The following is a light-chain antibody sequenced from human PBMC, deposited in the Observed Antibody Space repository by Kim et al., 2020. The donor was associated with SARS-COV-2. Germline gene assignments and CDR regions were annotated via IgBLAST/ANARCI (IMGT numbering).Light chain of an antibody. CDR3: SSYTSSSPGV. Sequence: QSALTQPASVSGSPGQSITISCTGTSSDVGGYNYVSWYQQHPGKAPKLMIYDVSNRPSGVSNRFSGSKSGNTASLTISGLQAADEADYYCSSYTSSSPGVFGGGTQLTVL. CDR2: DVS. J-gene: IGLJ3*02. CDR1: SSDVGGYNY. V-gene: IGLV2-14*03.